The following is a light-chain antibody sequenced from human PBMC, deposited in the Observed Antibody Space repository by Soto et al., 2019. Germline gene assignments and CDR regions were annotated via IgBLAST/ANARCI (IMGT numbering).Light chain of an antibody. V-gene: IGKV3-20*01. CDR2: AAS. CDR1: QSVSSSY. Sequence: EVVLTQSPGTLSLSPGERTTLSCKASQSVSSSYLAWYQQKPGQAPRLLIYAASSRATGIPDRFSGSGSGTDFTLTISRLEPEDFAVYYCQQXGSSRWTFGQRTKVXI. CDR3: QQXGSSRWT. J-gene: IGKJ1*01.